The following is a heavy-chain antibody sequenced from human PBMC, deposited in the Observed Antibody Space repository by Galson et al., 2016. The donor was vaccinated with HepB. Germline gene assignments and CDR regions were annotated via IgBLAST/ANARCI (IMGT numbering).Heavy chain of an antibody. J-gene: IGHJ4*02. CDR3: ARDEGAGEYFDY. V-gene: IGHV4-31*03. Sequence: TLSLTCSVSGGSISGGGYYWSWIRQHPGKGLEWIGYIYYSGSTYYNPSLKSRVTISVDTSKNQFSLKLSSVTAADTAVYYCARDEGAGEYFDYWGQGTPVTVSS. CDR1: GGSISGGGYY. CDR2: IYYSGST. D-gene: IGHD7-27*01.